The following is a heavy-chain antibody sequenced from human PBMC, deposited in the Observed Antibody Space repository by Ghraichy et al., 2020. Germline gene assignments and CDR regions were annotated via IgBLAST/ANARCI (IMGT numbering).Heavy chain of an antibody. CDR1: GFSLTTSGMT. J-gene: IGHJ4*02. Sequence: SGPTLVKPTQTLTLTCTFSGFSLTTSGMTLSWIRQHSGRALEWLALIDWDGAKYYRTSLKTRLTISKDTSKNQVVLIMTDMDPVDTATYYCARRTTIRPDFDYWGQGTLVTVSS. V-gene: IGHV2-70*01. CDR3: ARRTTIRPDFDY. CDR2: IDWDGAK. D-gene: IGHD4-11*01.